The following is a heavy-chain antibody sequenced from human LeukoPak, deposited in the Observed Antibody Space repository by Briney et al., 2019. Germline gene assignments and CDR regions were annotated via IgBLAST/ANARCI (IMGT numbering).Heavy chain of an antibody. D-gene: IGHD2-15*01. CDR1: GGSISSGGYY. CDR2: IYYSGST. V-gene: IGHV4-31*03. J-gene: IGHJ5*02. CDR3: ARARVVVAASYNWFDP. Sequence: PSQTLSLTCTVSGGSISSGGYYWSWIRQHPGKGPEWIGHIYYSGSTYYNPSLKSRVTISVDTSKNQFSLKLSSVTAADTAVYYCARARVVVAASYNWFDPWGQGTLVTVSS.